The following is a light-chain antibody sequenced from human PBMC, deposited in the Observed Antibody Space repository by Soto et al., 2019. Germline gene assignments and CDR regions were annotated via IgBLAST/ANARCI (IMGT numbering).Light chain of an antibody. Sequence: ERVMTQSPATQSASPGERVTLSCRASQSVASSVAWYQQKPGQAPRLILYGASTRATGFPARFSGSGSGTEFNLTISSLQSEDFAVYLCQQYHYWPITFGQGTRLEIK. CDR3: QQYHYWPIT. CDR1: QSVASS. V-gene: IGKV3-15*01. CDR2: GAS. J-gene: IGKJ5*01.